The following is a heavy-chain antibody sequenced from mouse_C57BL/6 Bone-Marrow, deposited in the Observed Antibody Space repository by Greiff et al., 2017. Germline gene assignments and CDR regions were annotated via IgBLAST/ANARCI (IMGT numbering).Heavy chain of an antibody. CDR3: ARDAYYSNYGAMDY. CDR2: ISYDGSN. D-gene: IGHD2-5*01. J-gene: IGHJ4*01. CDR1: GYSITSGYY. V-gene: IGHV3-6*01. Sequence: EVKLMESGPGLVKPSQSLSLTCSVTGYSITSGYYWNWIRQFPGNKLEWMGYISYDGSNNYNPSLKNRISITRDTSKNQFFLKLNSVTTEDTATYYCARDAYYSNYGAMDYWGQGTSVTVSS.